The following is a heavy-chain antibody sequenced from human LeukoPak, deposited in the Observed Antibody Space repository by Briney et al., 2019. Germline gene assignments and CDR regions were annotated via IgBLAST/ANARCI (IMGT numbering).Heavy chain of an antibody. CDR2: INSDGSST. CDR3: ARELRVAVAGYFDY. Sequence: GGSLRLSCAASVFTFSSYWMHWVRQAPGKGLVWVSRINSDGSSTSYADSVKGRFTISRDNAKNTLYLQMNSLRAEDTAVYYCARELRVAVAGYFDYWGQGTLVTVSS. V-gene: IGHV3-74*01. CDR1: VFTFSSYW. J-gene: IGHJ4*02. D-gene: IGHD6-19*01.